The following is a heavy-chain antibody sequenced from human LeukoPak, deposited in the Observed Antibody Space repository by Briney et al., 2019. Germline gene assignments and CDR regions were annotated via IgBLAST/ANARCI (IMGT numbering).Heavy chain of an antibody. CDR3: ARSRDSSGWFLDY. D-gene: IGHD6-19*01. J-gene: IGHJ4*02. CDR2: ISSSRSHI. CDR1: GFTFSSYS. Sequence: GGSLRLSCAASGFTFSSYSMNWVRQAPGKGMEWVSSISSSRSHIYYADSVKGRFTISRDNAKNSLYLQMNSLRGEDTAVYYCARSRDSSGWFLDYWGQGTLVTVSS. V-gene: IGHV3-21*01.